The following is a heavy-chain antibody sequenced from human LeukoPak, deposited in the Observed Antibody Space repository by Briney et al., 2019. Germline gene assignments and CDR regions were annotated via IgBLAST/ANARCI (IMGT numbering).Heavy chain of an antibody. CDR3: ARNFYSSSWYRPAAPDY. Sequence: ASVMVSCKATGYSFTSYVMHWVRQAPGQRLEWMGWINAGNGNTKYSQKFQGRVTITRDTSASTAYMELSSLRSEDTAVYYCARNFYSSSWYRPAAPDYWGQGTLVTVSS. CDR2: INAGNGNT. V-gene: IGHV1-3*01. CDR1: GYSFTSYV. J-gene: IGHJ4*02. D-gene: IGHD6-13*01.